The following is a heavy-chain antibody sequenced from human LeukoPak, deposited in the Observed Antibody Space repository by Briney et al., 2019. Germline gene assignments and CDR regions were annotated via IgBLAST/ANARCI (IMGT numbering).Heavy chain of an antibody. CDR3: VRIPNSAGFPNWFDP. V-gene: IGHV3-21*01. J-gene: IGHJ5*02. Sequence: GGSLRLSCAASGSTFSTSTMNWVRQAPGKGLEWVSSISSSNDYIYYADSVKGRFTISRDNAKNSLYLQMNSLSAEDTAVYYCVRIPNSAGFPNWFDPWGQGTLVTVSS. D-gene: IGHD6-19*01. CDR2: ISSSNDYI. CDR1: GSTFSTST.